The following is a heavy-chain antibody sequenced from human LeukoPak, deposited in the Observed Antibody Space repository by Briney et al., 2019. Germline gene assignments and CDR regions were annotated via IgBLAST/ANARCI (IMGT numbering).Heavy chain of an antibody. Sequence: GASVKVSCKASGGTFSSYTISWVRQAPGQGLEWMGWINPNSGGTNYAQKFQGRVTMTRDTSISTAYMELSRLRSDDTAVYYCARGAYYDFWSGYSGFDYWGQGTLVTVSS. D-gene: IGHD3-3*01. CDR1: GGTFSSYT. V-gene: IGHV1-2*02. CDR3: ARGAYYDFWSGYSGFDY. J-gene: IGHJ4*02. CDR2: INPNSGGT.